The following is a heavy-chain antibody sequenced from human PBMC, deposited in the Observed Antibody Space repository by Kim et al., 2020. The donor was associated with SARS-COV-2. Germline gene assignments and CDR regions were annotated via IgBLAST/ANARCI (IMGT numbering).Heavy chain of an antibody. CDR3: ALDYDILTGWGMDV. V-gene: IGHV1-2*04. J-gene: IGHJ6*02. CDR1: GYTFIGYY. D-gene: IGHD3-9*01. Sequence: ASVKVSCKASGYTFIGYYMHWVRQAPGQGLEWMGWINPNSGGTNYAQKFQGWVTMTRDTSISTAYMELSRLRSDDTAVYYCALDYDILTGWGMDVWGQGTTVTVSS. CDR2: INPNSGGT.